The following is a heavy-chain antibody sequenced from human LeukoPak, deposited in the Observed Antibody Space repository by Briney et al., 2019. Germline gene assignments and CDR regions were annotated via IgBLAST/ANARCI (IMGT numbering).Heavy chain of an antibody. J-gene: IGHJ4*02. CDR3: ASQPIAAAGSRGDY. V-gene: IGHV3-7*03. CDR1: GFTFSSYW. CDR2: IKQDGSEK. D-gene: IGHD6-13*01. Sequence: GGSLRLSCAASGFTFSSYWMSWVRQAPGKGLEWVANIKQDGSEKYYVDSVKGRFTISRENAKNSLYLQMNSLRAEDTAVYYCASQPIAAAGSRGDYWGQGTLVTVSS.